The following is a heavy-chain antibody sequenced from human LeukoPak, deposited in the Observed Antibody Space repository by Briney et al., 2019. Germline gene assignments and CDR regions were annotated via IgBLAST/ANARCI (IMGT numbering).Heavy chain of an antibody. CDR3: ARLYYDFWGGYYTYYFDY. D-gene: IGHD3-3*01. Sequence: PSETLSLTCTVSGDSISSSRYYWGWIRQPPGKGLESIGYIYHSGSSSYNPSLRSRVTMSVDTSTNQFSLSLGSVAAADTAIYYCARLYYDFWGGYYTYYFDYWGQGTLITVSS. CDR1: GDSISSSRYY. CDR2: IYHSGSS. J-gene: IGHJ4*02. V-gene: IGHV4-39*01.